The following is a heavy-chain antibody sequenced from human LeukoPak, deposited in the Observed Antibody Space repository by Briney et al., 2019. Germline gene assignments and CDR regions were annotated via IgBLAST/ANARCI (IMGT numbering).Heavy chain of an antibody. CDR1: GGSFSGYY. V-gene: IGHV4-34*01. D-gene: IGHD3-10*01. J-gene: IGHJ4*02. Sequence: SETLSLTCAVYGGSFSGYYWSWIRQSPGKGLEWIGEINHSGSTNCNPSLKSRVTISVDMSKNQFSLKLSSVTAADTAVYYCARGKEVITMLRGLKPGYYFDYWGQGTLVTVSS. CDR3: ARGKEVITMLRGLKPGYYFDY. CDR2: INHSGST.